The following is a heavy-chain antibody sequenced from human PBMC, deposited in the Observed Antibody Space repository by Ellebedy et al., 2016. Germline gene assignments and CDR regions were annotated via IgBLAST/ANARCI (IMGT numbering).Heavy chain of an antibody. CDR2: ISGIDNTA. CDR1: GFTFSTYA. Sequence: GGSLRLSCAVPGFTFSTYAMTWVRQASGTGLEWVSSISGIDNTAYYADPVKGRFTIFRDISKSTLFLQMNNLGADDTAVYFCAKGGIGETGGLDSWGQGTLVTVSS. V-gene: IGHV3-23*01. D-gene: IGHD6-13*01. J-gene: IGHJ4*02. CDR3: AKGGIGETGGLDS.